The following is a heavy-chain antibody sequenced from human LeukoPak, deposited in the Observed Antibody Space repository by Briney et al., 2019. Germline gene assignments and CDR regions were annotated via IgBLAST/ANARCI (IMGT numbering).Heavy chain of an antibody. CDR2: ISGSGGST. CDR3: AKRNTMIRGGPCFDH. J-gene: IGHJ4*02. V-gene: IGHV3-23*01. Sequence: GGSLRLSCAASGFTFSSYGMSWVRQAPGKGLEWVSAISGSGGSTYYADSVKGRFTISRDNSKNTLYLQMNDLRPEDTAKYYCAKRNTMIRGGPCFDHWGQGLLVTVSS. D-gene: IGHD3-10*01. CDR1: GFTFSSYG.